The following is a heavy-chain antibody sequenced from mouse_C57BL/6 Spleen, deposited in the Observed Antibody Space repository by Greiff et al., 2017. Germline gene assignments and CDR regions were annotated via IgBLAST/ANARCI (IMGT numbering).Heavy chain of an antibody. V-gene: IGHV1-81*01. D-gene: IGHD1-1*01. CDR2: IYPRSGNT. Sequence: VKLLESGAELARPGASVKLSCKASGYTFTSYGISWVKQRTGQGLEWIGEIYPRSGNTYYNEKFKGKATLTADKSSSTAYMELRSLTSEDSAVYFCARGDYYGSSGYWGQGTTLTVSS. J-gene: IGHJ2*01. CDR1: GYTFTSYG. CDR3: ARGDYYGSSGY.